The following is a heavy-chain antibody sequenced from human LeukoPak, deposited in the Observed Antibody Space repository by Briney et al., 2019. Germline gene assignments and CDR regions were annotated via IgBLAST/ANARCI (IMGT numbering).Heavy chain of an antibody. J-gene: IGHJ4*02. V-gene: IGHV3-30-3*01. CDR1: GFTFSSYA. D-gene: IGHD4-17*01. CDR3: ARAGGDYDY. Sequence: PSGGSLRLSCAASGFTFSSYAMHWVRQAPGKGLEWVAVISYDGSNKYYADSVKGRFTISRDNAKNSLYLQMNSLRAEDTAVYYCARAGGDYDYWGQGTLVTVSS. CDR2: ISYDGSNK.